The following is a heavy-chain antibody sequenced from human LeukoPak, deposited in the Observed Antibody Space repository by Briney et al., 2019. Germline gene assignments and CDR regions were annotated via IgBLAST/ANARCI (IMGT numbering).Heavy chain of an antibody. D-gene: IGHD1-26*01. CDR1: GYTFTSYD. Sequence: ASVKVSCKASGYTFTSYDINWVRQATGQGLEWMGWMNPNSGNTGYAQKFQGRVTMTRDTSISTAYMELSSLRSEDTAVYYCASGTELKYYYYYGMDVWGRGTTVTVSS. V-gene: IGHV1-8*01. J-gene: IGHJ6*02. CDR3: ASGTELKYYYYYGMDV. CDR2: MNPNSGNT.